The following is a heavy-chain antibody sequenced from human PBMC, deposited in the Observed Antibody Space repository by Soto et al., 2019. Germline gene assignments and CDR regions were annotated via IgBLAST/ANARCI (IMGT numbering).Heavy chain of an antibody. CDR2: ISGSGGDT. CDR3: AKGYYDSPGYLTHLMGHL. V-gene: IGHV3-23*01. CDR1: GFTFSNYV. J-gene: IGHJ5*02. D-gene: IGHD3-22*01. Sequence: EVQLLESGGGLVQPGGSLRLSCAVSGFTFSNYVMNWVRQAPGKGLEWVSGISGSGGDTYYADSVKGRFTISRDNSKNTLSLQMNSLRAEDTAVYYCAKGYYDSPGYLTHLMGHLWGQGTLVTVSS.